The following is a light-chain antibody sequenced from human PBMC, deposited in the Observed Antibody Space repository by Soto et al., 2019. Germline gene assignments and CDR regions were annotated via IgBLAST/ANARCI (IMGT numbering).Light chain of an antibody. Sequence: QSVLTQPASVSGSPGQSITISCTGTTSDVSIYNYVSWYQQHPGKAPKLMIYGVSNRPSGVSNRFSGAKSGHTASLTISGLQVEDEADYYCRSYTSSTNYVFGPGTKVTVL. CDR2: GVS. V-gene: IGLV2-14*01. CDR3: RSYTSSTNYV. CDR1: TSDVSIYNY. J-gene: IGLJ1*01.